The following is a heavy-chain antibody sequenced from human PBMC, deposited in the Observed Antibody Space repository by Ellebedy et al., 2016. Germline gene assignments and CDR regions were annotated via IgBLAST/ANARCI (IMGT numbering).Heavy chain of an antibody. CDR3: ARWYDSSSWYPWYFDL. CDR1: GFTVSSNY. J-gene: IGHJ2*01. D-gene: IGHD6-13*01. V-gene: IGHV3-66*01. Sequence: GESLKISXAASGFTVSSNYMSWVRQAPGKGLEWVSVIYSGGSTYYADSVKGRFTISRDNSKNTLYLQMNSLRAEDTAVYYCARWYDSSSWYPWYFDLWGRGTLVTVSS. CDR2: IYSGGST.